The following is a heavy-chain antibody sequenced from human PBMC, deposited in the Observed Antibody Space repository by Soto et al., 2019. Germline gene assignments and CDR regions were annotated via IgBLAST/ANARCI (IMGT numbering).Heavy chain of an antibody. CDR3: ASTPYDFWSSGQYLFDH. Sequence: PGGTLRLSCAASVFTFSSHAMSWVRQVPVKGLECVSGISVSGGTTFYADSVKGRFTISRVNSKKTLFLQMNSLRDEDTAIYFCASTPYDFWSSGQYLFDHWGQGTLVTVSS. D-gene: IGHD3-3*01. V-gene: IGHV3-23*01. J-gene: IGHJ4*02. CDR1: VFTFSSHA. CDR2: ISVSGGTT.